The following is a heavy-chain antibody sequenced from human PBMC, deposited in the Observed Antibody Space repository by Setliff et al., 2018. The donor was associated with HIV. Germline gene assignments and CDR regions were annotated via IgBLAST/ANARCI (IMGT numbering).Heavy chain of an antibody. CDR1: GFTFSTYA. Sequence: GGSLRLSCAASGFTFSTYAMHWVRQAPGKGLEWLAVISYDGDNKYYANSVRGRFTISRDNSKNTLYLQMNSPRAEDTAVYYCAKNLYSSRWSPLDYWGQGTLVTVSS. D-gene: IGHD6-13*01. V-gene: IGHV3-30-3*02. J-gene: IGHJ4*02. CDR3: AKNLYSSRWSPLDY. CDR2: ISYDGDNK.